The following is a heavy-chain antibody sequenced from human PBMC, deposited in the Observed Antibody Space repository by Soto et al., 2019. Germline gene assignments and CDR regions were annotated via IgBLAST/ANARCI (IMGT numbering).Heavy chain of an antibody. CDR1: GFTLSDFY. D-gene: IGHD3-22*01. CDR3: ARSYYYDSSVYDS. V-gene: IGHV3-11*01. J-gene: IGHJ4*02. CDR2: ISASGANI. Sequence: QVQLVESGGGLVKPGGSLRLSCAASGFTLSDFYMSWIRQAPGKGLEWVSYISASGANIHYADSVKGRFTISRDNVKKSLYLQMNSLGAEDTAVYYCARSYYYDSSVYDSWGQGTLVTASS.